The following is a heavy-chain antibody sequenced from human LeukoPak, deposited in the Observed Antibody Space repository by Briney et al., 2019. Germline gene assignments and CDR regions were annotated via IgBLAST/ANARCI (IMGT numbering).Heavy chain of an antibody. CDR1: GGSISSSSYS. CDR3: AREVIAAHNWFDP. Sequence: SETLSLTCTVSGGSISSSSYSWSWIRQPAGKGLEWIGRFYTSGSTNYNPSLKSRVTISADTSKNQFSLKLSSVTAADTAVYYCAREVIAAHNWFDPWGQGTLVTVSS. D-gene: IGHD6-6*01. V-gene: IGHV4-61*02. J-gene: IGHJ5*02. CDR2: FYTSGST.